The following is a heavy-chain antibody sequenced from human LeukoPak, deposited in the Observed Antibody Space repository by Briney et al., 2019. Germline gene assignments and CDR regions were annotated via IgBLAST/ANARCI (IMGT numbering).Heavy chain of an antibody. D-gene: IGHD3-22*01. J-gene: IGHJ4*02. CDR1: GFTFSSYE. CDR2: ISSSGSTI. V-gene: IGHV3-48*03. Sequence: GGSLRLSCAASGFTFSSYEMNWVRQAPGKGLEWVSYISSSGSTIYYADSVKGRFTISRDNAKNTLYLQMNSLRAEDTAVYYCARDDYYDSSGYSENYWGQGTLVTVSS. CDR3: ARDDYYDSSGYSENY.